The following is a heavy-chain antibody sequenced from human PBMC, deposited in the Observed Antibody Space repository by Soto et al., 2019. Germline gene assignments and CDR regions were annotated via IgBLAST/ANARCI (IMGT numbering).Heavy chain of an antibody. CDR1: GYTFTSHD. Sequence: QVQLVQSGAEVKKPGASVKVSCKASGYTFTSHDINWLRQATGQGLEWMGWMNPNTGNTGYAQKFQGRVTMTRDTSISTAYMELSSLRSDDTAVYYCARDCPPDCWGQGTLVSVSS. J-gene: IGHJ4*02. D-gene: IGHD2-15*01. CDR3: ARDCPPDC. CDR2: MNPNTGNT. V-gene: IGHV1-8*01.